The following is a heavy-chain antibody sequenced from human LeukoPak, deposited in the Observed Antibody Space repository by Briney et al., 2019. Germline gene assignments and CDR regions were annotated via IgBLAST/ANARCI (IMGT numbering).Heavy chain of an antibody. D-gene: IGHD6-19*01. CDR1: GFTASSNY. Sequence: GGSLRLSCAASGFTASSNYMSWVRQAPGKGLEWVSVIYRNGSTYYADSVKGRFTISRDNAKNSLYLQMNSLRAEDTAVYYCARDGSGWSRNWGQGTLVTVSS. CDR2: IYRNGST. CDR3: ARDGSGWSRN. V-gene: IGHV3-53*01. J-gene: IGHJ4*02.